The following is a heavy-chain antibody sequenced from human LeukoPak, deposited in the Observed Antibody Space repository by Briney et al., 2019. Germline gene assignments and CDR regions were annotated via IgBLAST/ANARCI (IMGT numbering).Heavy chain of an antibody. J-gene: IGHJ5*02. CDR2: IYTSGSA. CDR3: AGGLYTSGWEYNWFDP. Sequence: SETLSLTCTVSGDSISNYYWSWIRQPAGKGLEWLGRIYTSGSANYNPSVKSRVTMSVDTSKNQFSLKLSSVTAADTAVYYCAGGLYTSGWEYNWFDPWGQGTLVTVSS. V-gene: IGHV4-4*07. D-gene: IGHD6-19*01. CDR1: GDSISNYY.